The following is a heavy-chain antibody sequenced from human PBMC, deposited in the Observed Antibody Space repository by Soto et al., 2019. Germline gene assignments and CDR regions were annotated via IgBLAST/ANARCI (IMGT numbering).Heavy chain of an antibody. Sequence: LSLTCTVSGGSISSSSYYWGWIRQPPGKGLEWIGSIYYSGSTYYNPSLKSRVTISVDTSKNQFSLKLSSVTAADTAVYYCSGPSVPAAYYYYYGMDVWGQGTTVTVS. CDR3: SGPSVPAAYYYYYGMDV. CDR2: IYYSGST. V-gene: IGHV4-39*01. CDR1: GGSISSSSYY. J-gene: IGHJ6*02. D-gene: IGHD2-2*01.